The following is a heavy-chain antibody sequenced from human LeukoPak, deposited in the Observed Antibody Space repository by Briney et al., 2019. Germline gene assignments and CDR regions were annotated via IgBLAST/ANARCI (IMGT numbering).Heavy chain of an antibody. CDR2: ISSSSSYI. CDR3: ARDRSSGGSCYSH. J-gene: IGHJ4*02. Sequence: GGSLRLSCAASGFTFSTYSMIWVRQAPGKGLEWVSSISSSSSYIYYADSVKGRFTISRDNAKNSLYLQMNSLRAEDTAVYYCARDRSSGGSCYSHWGQGTLVTVSS. D-gene: IGHD2-15*01. V-gene: IGHV3-21*01. CDR1: GFTFSTYS.